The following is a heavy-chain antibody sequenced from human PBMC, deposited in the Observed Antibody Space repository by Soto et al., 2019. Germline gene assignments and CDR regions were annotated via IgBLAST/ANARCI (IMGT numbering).Heavy chain of an antibody. Sequence: QVQLLQSGAEVKKPGASVKVSCKASGYSFTSYDIKWVRQATGQGFDFMGWMNPNSGGTGYPQKFQDRVTMTWDTSISTAYMELTSLRSEDTAVYYCVRVGQGRIGPWGQGTLVTVSS. J-gene: IGHJ5*02. V-gene: IGHV1-8*01. CDR1: GYSFTSYD. CDR2: MNPNSGGT. CDR3: VRVGQGRIGP.